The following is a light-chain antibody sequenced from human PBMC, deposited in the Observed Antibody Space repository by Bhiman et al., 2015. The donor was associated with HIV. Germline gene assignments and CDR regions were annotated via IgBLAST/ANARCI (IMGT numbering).Light chain of an antibody. CDR3: QAWDTRTLYV. CDR1: KLGDRY. CDR2: QDY. V-gene: IGLV3-1*01. Sequence: SYELTQPPSVSVSPGQTASITCSGDKLGDRYAGWFQLKPGQSPVLVIYQDYKRPSGIPERFSGSNSGNTATLTISGTQAMDEADYYCQAWDTRTLYVFGNGTRVSVL. J-gene: IGLJ1*01.